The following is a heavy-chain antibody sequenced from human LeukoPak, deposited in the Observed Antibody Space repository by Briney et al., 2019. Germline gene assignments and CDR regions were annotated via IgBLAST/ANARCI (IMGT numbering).Heavy chain of an antibody. CDR2: IYYSGST. V-gene: IGHV4-31*03. D-gene: IGHD6-6*01. Sequence: SETLSLTCTVSGGSISSGGYYWSWIRQHPGKGLEWIGYIYYSGSTYYSPSLKSRVTISVDTSKNQFSLKLSSVTAADTAVYYCARACPSSSSSRGWYLDLWGRGTLVTVSS. CDR1: GGSISSGGYY. CDR3: ARACPSSSSSRGWYLDL. J-gene: IGHJ2*01.